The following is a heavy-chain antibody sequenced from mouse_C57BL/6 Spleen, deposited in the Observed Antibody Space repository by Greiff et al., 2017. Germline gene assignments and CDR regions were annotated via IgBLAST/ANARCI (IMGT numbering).Heavy chain of an antibody. CDR3: AKSTTVGYAMDY. Sequence: EVKLMESGGGLVKPGGSLKLSCAASGFTFSDYGMHWVRQAPEKGLEWVAYISSGSSTIYYADTVKGRFTISRDNAKNTLFLQMTSLRSEDTAMCYCAKSTTVGYAMDYWGQGTSVTVSS. V-gene: IGHV5-17*01. J-gene: IGHJ4*01. D-gene: IGHD1-1*01. CDR1: GFTFSDYG. CDR2: ISSGSSTI.